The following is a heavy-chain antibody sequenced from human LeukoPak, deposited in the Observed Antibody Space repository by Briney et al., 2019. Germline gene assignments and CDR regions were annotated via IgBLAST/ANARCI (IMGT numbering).Heavy chain of an antibody. CDR3: ATGYCSSTNCRIDY. CDR1: GYTFTSYG. CDR2: IRVYNGDA. Sequence: ASVKVSCKASGYTFTSYGISWVRQAPGQGLEWMGWIRVYNGDANYAQKLQGRVTMTTDTSTSTAYMELRSLRSDDTAVYYCATGYCSSTNCRIDYWGQGTLVSVSS. D-gene: IGHD2-2*03. J-gene: IGHJ4*02. V-gene: IGHV1-18*01.